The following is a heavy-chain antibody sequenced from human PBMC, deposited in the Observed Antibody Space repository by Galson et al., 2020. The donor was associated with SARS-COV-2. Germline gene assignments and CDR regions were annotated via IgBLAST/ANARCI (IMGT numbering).Heavy chain of an antibody. CDR1: GYTFTSYD. J-gene: IGHJ6*03. V-gene: IGHV1-8*01. CDR3: ATAKKKFSGSFYRRDLQYYSYMDV. CDR2: MNPNSGNT. Sequence: ASVKVSCKASGYTFTSYDINWVRQATGQGLEWMGWMNPNSGNTGYAQKFQGRVTMTRDTSISTAYMELSSLRSEDTAVYYCATAKKKFSGSFYRRDLQYYSYMDVWGKGTTVTVSS. D-gene: IGHD1-26*01.